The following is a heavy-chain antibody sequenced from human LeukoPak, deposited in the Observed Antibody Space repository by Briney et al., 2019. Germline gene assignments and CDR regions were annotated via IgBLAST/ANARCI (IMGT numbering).Heavy chain of an antibody. V-gene: IGHV1-18*01. Sequence: ASVKVSCKASGYTFTSYGISWVRQAPGQGLEWMGWISAYNGNTNYAQKLQGRVTMTTDTSTSTAYMELRSLRSDDTAVYYCARVTESCSSTSCYWDWFDPWGQGTLVTVSS. CDR2: ISAYNGNT. J-gene: IGHJ5*02. CDR3: ARVTESCSSTSCYWDWFDP. D-gene: IGHD2-2*01. CDR1: GYTFTSYG.